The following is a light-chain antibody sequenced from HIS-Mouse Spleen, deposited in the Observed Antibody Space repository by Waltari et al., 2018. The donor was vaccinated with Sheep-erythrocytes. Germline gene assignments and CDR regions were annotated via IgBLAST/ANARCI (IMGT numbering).Light chain of an antibody. J-gene: IGLJ1*01. CDR1: SSDVAGYNY. Sequence: QSALTQPRSVSGSPGQSVTLSCTGTSSDVAGYNYVSWYQQHPGKAPKLMIYDVSKRPSGVPDRFSGSKSGNTASLTISGLQAEDEADYYCSSYTSSSTRVFGTGTKVTVL. CDR3: SSYTSSSTRV. CDR2: DVS. V-gene: IGLV2-11*01.